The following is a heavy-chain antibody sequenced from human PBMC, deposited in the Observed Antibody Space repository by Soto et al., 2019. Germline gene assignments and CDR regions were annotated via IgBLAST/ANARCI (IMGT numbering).Heavy chain of an antibody. CDR2: INPNSGGT. CDR1: GYTFTGYY. V-gene: IGHV1-2*02. CDR3: ARARSITMVRGVIPLFGY. J-gene: IGHJ4*02. Sequence: GASVKVSCKASGYTFTGYYMHWVRQAPGQGLEWMGWINPNSGGTNYAQKFQGRVTMTRDTSISTAYMELSRLRSDDTAVYYCARARSITMVRGVIPLFGYWGQGTLVTVSS. D-gene: IGHD3-10*01.